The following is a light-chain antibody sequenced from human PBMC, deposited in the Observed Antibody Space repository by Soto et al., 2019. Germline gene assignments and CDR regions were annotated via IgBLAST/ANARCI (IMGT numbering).Light chain of an antibody. Sequence: SALTQPASGSGSPGHSITICCTGTSSDVGGYNYVSWYQLHPGKTPKLMVYEVSNRPSGVSNRFSGSKSGNTASLTISGLQAEDEADYYCSSYTSSTAYVFGTGTKVTVL. CDR2: EVS. CDR3: SSYTSSTAYV. J-gene: IGLJ1*01. V-gene: IGLV2-14*01. CDR1: SSDVGGYNY.